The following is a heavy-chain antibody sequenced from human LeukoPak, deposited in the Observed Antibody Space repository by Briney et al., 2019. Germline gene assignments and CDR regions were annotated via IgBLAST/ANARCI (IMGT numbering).Heavy chain of an antibody. Sequence: SQTLSLTCAVSGGSISSGGYPWSWIRQPPGRGLEWIGYIYYRGSTYYNPSLKSRVTISLGASKNQFSLKLSSVTAADTAVYYCARDTGLRWYDYWGQGTLVTVSS. V-gene: IGHV4-30-4*07. CDR1: GGSISSGGYP. CDR3: ARDTGLRWYDY. CDR2: IYYRGST. D-gene: IGHD4-23*01. J-gene: IGHJ4*02.